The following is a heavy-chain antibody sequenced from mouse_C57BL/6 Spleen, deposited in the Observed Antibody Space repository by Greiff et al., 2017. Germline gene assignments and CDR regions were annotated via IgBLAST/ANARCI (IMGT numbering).Heavy chain of an antibody. CDR1: GFTFSSYT. J-gene: IGHJ2*01. CDR2: ISGGGGNT. Sequence: EVQLVESGGGLVKPGGSLKLSCAASGFTFSSYTMSWVRQTPEKRLEWVATISGGGGNTYYPDSVKGRFTISRDNAKNTLYLQMSSLRSEDTALYYCARHEALGSSYDYWGQGTTLTVSS. CDR3: ARHEALGSSYDY. V-gene: IGHV5-9*01. D-gene: IGHD1-1*01.